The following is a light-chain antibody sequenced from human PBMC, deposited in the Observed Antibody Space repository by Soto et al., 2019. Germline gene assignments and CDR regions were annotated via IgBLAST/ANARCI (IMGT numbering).Light chain of an antibody. Sequence: EIVLTQSPGTLSLSPGDSATLSCRASQSVSKYLAWYQQKPGQAPRLLIYDASDRATGIPARFSGSGSGTDFTLTISSLEPEDFAVYYCQQRSNWPLTFGGGTKVDIK. CDR2: DAS. CDR1: QSVSKY. CDR3: QQRSNWPLT. V-gene: IGKV3-11*01. J-gene: IGKJ4*01.